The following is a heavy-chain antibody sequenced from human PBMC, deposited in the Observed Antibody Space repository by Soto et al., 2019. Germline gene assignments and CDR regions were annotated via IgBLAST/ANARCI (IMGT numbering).Heavy chain of an antibody. Sequence: QVQLVQSGAEEKKPGASVKVSCKASGYTFTSYAMHWVRQAPGQRLEWMGWINAGNGNTKYSQKFQGRVTITRDTSASTAYMELSSLRSEDTAVYYCARIQGWGYSRRALDYWGQGTLVTVSS. D-gene: IGHD3-22*01. CDR2: INAGNGNT. V-gene: IGHV1-3*05. J-gene: IGHJ4*02. CDR1: GYTFTSYA. CDR3: ARIQGWGYSRRALDY.